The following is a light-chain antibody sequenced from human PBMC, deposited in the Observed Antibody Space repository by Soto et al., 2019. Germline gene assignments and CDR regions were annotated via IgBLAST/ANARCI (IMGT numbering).Light chain of an antibody. J-gene: IGKJ5*01. Sequence: EIVLTQSPGTLSLSPGERATPSCRASQSVSSSSLAWYQQKRGQAPRLLIHDASSRATGIPDRFSGSGSGTDFTLTISRLEPEDFAVYFCQQRIKWPITFGQGTRMEIK. CDR2: DAS. CDR3: QQRIKWPIT. CDR1: QSVSSSS. V-gene: IGKV3D-20*02.